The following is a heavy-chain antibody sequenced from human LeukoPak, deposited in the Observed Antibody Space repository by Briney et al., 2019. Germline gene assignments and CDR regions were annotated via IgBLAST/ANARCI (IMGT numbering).Heavy chain of an antibody. J-gene: IGHJ4*02. D-gene: IGHD4-11*01. CDR2: ISYDGSNK. V-gene: IGHV3-30*04. CDR1: GFTFSSYA. Sequence: GGSLRLSCAASGFTFSSYAMHWVRQAPGKGLEWVAVISYDGSNKYYADSVKGRFTISRDNSKNTLYLQMNSLRAEDTAVYYCARYSKANDYWGQGTLVTVSS. CDR3: ARYSKANDY.